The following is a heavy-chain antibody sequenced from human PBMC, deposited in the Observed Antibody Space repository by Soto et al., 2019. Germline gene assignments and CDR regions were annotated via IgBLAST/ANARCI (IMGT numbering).Heavy chain of an antibody. J-gene: IGHJ4*02. Sequence: GGSLRLSCAASGFTFSSYAMSWVRQAPGKGLEWVSAISGSGGSTYYSDSVKGRFTISRDNSKNTLYLQMNSLRAEDTAVYYCAKDLAGYSYGIDYWGQGTLVTVSS. V-gene: IGHV3-23*01. CDR2: ISGSGGST. CDR3: AKDLAGYSYGIDY. CDR1: GFTFSSYA. D-gene: IGHD5-18*01.